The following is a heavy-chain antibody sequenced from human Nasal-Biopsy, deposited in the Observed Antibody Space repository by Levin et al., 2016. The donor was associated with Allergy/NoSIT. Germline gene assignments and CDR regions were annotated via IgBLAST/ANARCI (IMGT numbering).Heavy chain of an antibody. CDR1: GVSISTSTYY. D-gene: IGHD3-9*01. J-gene: IGHJ3*01. CDR2: IYYSGSP. V-gene: IGHV4-39*01. CDR3: VRHGDNDILTGHNAFDL. Sequence: SETLSLTCNVSGVSISTSTYYWGWIRQPPGKGLEWIGSIYYSGSPYYNPSLKSRVTISGDTSRRLFSLKLSSVTAADTAVYYCVRHGDNDILTGHNAFDLWGQGTMVTVSS.